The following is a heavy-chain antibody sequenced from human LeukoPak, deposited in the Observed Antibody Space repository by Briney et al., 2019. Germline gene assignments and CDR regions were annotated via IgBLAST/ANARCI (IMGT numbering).Heavy chain of an antibody. CDR2: INPSGGST. Sequence: ASVKVSCTASGYSFTNYCMYWVRQAPGQGLEWMGVINPSGGSTSYAQKFQGRVILTRDTSTSAVYMELSSLRSEDTAEYYCAGGRGYYNTTSSYYTYYFDYWGQGTLVTVSS. D-gene: IGHD3-22*01. CDR1: GYSFTNYC. CDR3: AGGRGYYNTTSSYYTYYFDY. V-gene: IGHV1-46*01. J-gene: IGHJ4*02.